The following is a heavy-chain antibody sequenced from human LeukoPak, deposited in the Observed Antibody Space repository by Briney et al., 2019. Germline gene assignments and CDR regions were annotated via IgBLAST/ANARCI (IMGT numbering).Heavy chain of an antibody. V-gene: IGHV3-48*03. D-gene: IGHD3-16*01. Sequence: GGSLRLSCEASGFTFSSYEMNWVRQAPGKGLDWVSYISSSGSTMYYADSVKGRFTISRDNANNSLYLQMNSLRAEDTAVYYCASSWGSGYWGQGTLVTVSS. CDR3: ASSWGSGY. CDR1: GFTFSSYE. J-gene: IGHJ4*02. CDR2: ISSSGSTM.